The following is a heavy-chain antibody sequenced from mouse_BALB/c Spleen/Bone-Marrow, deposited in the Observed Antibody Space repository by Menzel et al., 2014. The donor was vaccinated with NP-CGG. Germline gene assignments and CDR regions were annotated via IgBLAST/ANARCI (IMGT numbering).Heavy chain of an antibody. D-gene: IGHD1-1*01. Sequence: EVQVVESGGGLVQPGGSLKLSCAASGFDFSRYWMSWVRQAPGKGLEWIGEINPDSSTINYTPSLKDKFTISRDNAKNTLALQMSRVRSEDAGLYYCARCGYYGFLHYWGQGTTLTVSS. J-gene: IGHJ2*01. CDR3: ARCGYYGFLHY. CDR2: INPDSSTI. CDR1: GFDFSRYW. V-gene: IGHV4-1*02.